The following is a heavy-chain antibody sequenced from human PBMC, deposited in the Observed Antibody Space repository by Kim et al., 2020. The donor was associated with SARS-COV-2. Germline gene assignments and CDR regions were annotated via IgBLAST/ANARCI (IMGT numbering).Heavy chain of an antibody. V-gene: IGHV4-34*01. J-gene: IGHJ6*02. D-gene: IGHD2-2*01. CDR3: ATLPIVVVPAAPGKIYYYYYGMDV. Sequence: SETLSLTCAVYGGSFSGYYWSWIRQPPGKGLEWIGEINHSGSTNYNPSLKSRVTISVDTSKNQFSLKLSSVTAADTAVYYCATLPIVVVPAAPGKIYYYYYGMDVWGQGTTVTVSS. CDR2: INHSGST. CDR1: GGSFSGYY.